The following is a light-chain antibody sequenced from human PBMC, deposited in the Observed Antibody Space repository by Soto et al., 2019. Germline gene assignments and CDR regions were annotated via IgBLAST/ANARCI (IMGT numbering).Light chain of an antibody. CDR3: MQALQTPLT. CDR1: QSLLHSNGYNY. J-gene: IGKJ4*01. CDR2: LGS. V-gene: IGKV2-28*01. Sequence: DLVMTQSPLSLPVTPGEPASISCRSSQSLLHSNGYNYLDWYLQKPGQSPHLLIYLGSNRASGVPDRFGGSGSGTDFTLKISRVEAEDVGVYYCMQALQTPLTFGGGTKVEIK.